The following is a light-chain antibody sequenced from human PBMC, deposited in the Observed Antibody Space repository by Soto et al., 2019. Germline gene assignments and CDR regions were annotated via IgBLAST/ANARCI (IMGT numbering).Light chain of an antibody. CDR2: ENN. CDR1: SSNIGAGYE. J-gene: IGLJ1*01. Sequence: QSVLTQPPSESAAPGQRVTISCTGSSSNIGAGYEAHWYQQVPGTAPKLLIYENNNRPSGVPDRFSGSKSGTSASLAITGLQAEDEAEYYWQSYDSSLSGYVFGAGTKLTVL. V-gene: IGLV1-40*01. CDR3: QSYDSSLSGYV.